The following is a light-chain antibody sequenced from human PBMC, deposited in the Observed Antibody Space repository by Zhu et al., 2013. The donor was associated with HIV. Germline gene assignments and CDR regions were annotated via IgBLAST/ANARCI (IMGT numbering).Light chain of an antibody. CDR3: QQYDTYSWT. CDR1: QSISTW. Sequence: DIQMTQSPSTLSASVGDRVTITCRASQSISTWLAWYQQKPGKAPNLLIYKVSSLESGVPARFSGSGSGTEFHSSPSQACSLMYFATYYCQQYDTYSWTFAKDQGGNQT. CDR2: KVS. J-gene: IGKJ1*01. V-gene: IGKV1-5*03.